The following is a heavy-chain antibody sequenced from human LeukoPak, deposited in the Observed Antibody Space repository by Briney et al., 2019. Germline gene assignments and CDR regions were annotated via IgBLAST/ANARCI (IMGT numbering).Heavy chain of an antibody. CDR3: ARGQSDSGHVY. D-gene: IGHD5-12*01. V-gene: IGHV4-34*01. Sequence: PSETLSLTCAVYGGSFSGYYWSWIRQPPGKGLEWIGEINHSGSTKYNPSLKSRVTISVDTSKNQFSMTVSSVTAADTAVYYCARGQSDSGHVYWGQGALVTVSS. CDR2: INHSGST. J-gene: IGHJ4*02. CDR1: GGSFSGYY.